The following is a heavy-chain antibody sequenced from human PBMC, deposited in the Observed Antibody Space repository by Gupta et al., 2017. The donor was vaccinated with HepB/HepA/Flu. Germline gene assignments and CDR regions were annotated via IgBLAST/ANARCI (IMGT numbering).Heavy chain of an antibody. CDR3: SSYSLGEGINY. J-gene: IGHJ4*02. CDR1: GFTFSGSS. V-gene: IGHV3-73*02. CDR2: IRNKADNYAT. D-gene: IGHD3-16*01. Sequence: EVQLVESGGALVQPGGSLKLSCAASGFTFSGSSMHWVRQASGKGLEWVGRIRNKADNYATGYAASVKGRFTISRDDLKNTAYLQMNSLRTEDTAVYYCSSYSLGEGINYWGQGTLVTVSS.